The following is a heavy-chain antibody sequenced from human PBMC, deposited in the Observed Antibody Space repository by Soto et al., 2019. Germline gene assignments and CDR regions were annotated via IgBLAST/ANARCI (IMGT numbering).Heavy chain of an antibody. J-gene: IGHJ4*02. CDR1: GFKFSDYG. CDR3: VKDLALMGDY. Sequence: QVHLVESGGGVVQPGTSLRLSCRASGFKFSDYGMDWVRQAPGKGLEWVSRVLYDGSKKYYADSVKGRFTISRDNPRNTLYLQMDSVRAEDTGVYYCVKDLALMGDYWGQGTPVTVSS. V-gene: IGHV3-30*18. D-gene: IGHD3-16*01. CDR2: VLYDGSKK.